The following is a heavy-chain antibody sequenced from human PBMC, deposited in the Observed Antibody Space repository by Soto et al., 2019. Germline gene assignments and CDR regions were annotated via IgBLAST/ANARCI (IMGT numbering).Heavy chain of an antibody. CDR3: ARHHGSPGSYFGMDV. CDR1: GYSFTTYW. D-gene: IGHD6-13*01. Sequence: HGESLKISCKGSGYSFTTYWINWVRQMPGKGLEWMGIIYPGDSDTRYSPSFQGQVTISADKSISTAYLQWRSLKASDTAMYYCARHHGSPGSYFGMDVWGQGTTVTVSS. V-gene: IGHV5-51*01. CDR2: IYPGDSDT. J-gene: IGHJ6*02.